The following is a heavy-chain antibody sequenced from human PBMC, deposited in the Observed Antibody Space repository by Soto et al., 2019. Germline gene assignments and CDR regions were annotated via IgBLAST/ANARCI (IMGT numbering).Heavy chain of an antibody. CDR1: GFTFSSYG. J-gene: IGHJ5*02. Sequence: GGSLGLSCAPSGFTFSSYGMHCFRQAPGNGLDWVAVIWYDGSNKYYADSVKGRFTISRDNSKNTLYLQMNSLRAEDTAVYYCARDPSGYHVYGWFDPWGQGTLVTVSS. CDR3: ARDPSGYHVYGWFDP. D-gene: IGHD3-22*01. CDR2: IWYDGSNK. V-gene: IGHV3-33*01.